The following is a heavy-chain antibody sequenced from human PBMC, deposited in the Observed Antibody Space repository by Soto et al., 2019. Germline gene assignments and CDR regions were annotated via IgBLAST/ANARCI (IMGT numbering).Heavy chain of an antibody. Sequence: EVQLVESGGSLVKPGGFLRLSCEASGFSFSGYSMNWVRQAPGKGLEWVASISSSSSYIYYGDSVKGRFTISRDNAKNSLYLQMNSLRAEDTAVYYCARSQTLGYCSGGTCFPGYWGQGTLVTVSS. D-gene: IGHD2-15*01. CDR1: GFSFSGYS. J-gene: IGHJ4*02. V-gene: IGHV3-21*02. CDR2: ISSSSSYI. CDR3: ARSQTLGYCSGGTCFPGY.